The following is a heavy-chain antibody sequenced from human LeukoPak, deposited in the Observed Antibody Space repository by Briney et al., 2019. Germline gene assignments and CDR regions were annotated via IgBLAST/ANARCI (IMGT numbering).Heavy chain of an antibody. CDR3: ARGGLGYFDWLLPLSDY. CDR1: GGSFSGYY. D-gene: IGHD3-9*01. V-gene: IGHV4-34*01. Sequence: SETLSLTCAVYGGSFSGYYWSWIRQPPGKGLEWIGEINHSGSTNYNPSLKSRVTISVDTSKNQFSLKLSSVTAADTAVYYCARGGLGYFDWLLPLSDYWGQGTLVTVSS. CDR2: INHSGST. J-gene: IGHJ4*02.